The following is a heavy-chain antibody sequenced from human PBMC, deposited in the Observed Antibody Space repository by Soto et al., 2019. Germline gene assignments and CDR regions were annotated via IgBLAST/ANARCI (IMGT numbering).Heavy chain of an antibody. CDR2: IWYDGSNK. D-gene: IGHD6-13*01. CDR3: ARGAAAAGTTYYYYGMDV. CDR1: GFTFSSYG. Sequence: GGSLRLSCAASGFTFSSYGMHWVRQAPGKGLEWVAVIWYDGSNKYYADSVKGRFTISRDNSKNTLYLQMNSLRAEDTAVYYCARGAAAAGTTYYYYGMDVWGQGTTVTVSS. V-gene: IGHV3-33*01. J-gene: IGHJ6*02.